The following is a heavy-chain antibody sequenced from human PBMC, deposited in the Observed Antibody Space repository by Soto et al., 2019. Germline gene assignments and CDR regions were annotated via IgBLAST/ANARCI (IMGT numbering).Heavy chain of an antibody. D-gene: IGHD1-1*01. CDR3: ARVPLNWNRYYYYYYLDV. CDR1: GGSISSYY. J-gene: IGHJ6*03. CDR2: IYYSGST. V-gene: IGHV4-59*01. Sequence: SETLSLTCTVSGGSISSYYWSWIRQPPGKGLEWIGYIYYSGSTNYNPSLKSRVTISVDTSKNQFSLKLSSVTAADTAVYYCARVPLNWNRYYYYYYLDVWVKETTVIFAS.